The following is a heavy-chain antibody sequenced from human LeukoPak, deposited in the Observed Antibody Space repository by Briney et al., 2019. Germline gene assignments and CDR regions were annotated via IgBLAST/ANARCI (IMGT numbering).Heavy chain of an antibody. D-gene: IGHD6-19*01. CDR3: ARDRSSGWSYYFDY. CDR1: EFTFSDYT. Sequence: GGSLRLSCVASEFTFSDYTMHWVRQAPGKGLEWVSSITRRSSYRFYADSVKGRFTISRDNAKNSLYLQMNSLRVEDTAVYYCARDRSSGWSYYFDYWGQGSLVTVSS. J-gene: IGHJ4*02. CDR2: ITRRSSYR. V-gene: IGHV3-21*06.